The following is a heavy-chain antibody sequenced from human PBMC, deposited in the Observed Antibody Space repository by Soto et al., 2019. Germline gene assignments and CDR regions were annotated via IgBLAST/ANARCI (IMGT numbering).Heavy chain of an antibody. V-gene: IGHV1-2*02. CDR3: ARDPDYGDYWGYFFDS. J-gene: IGHJ4*02. CDR1: GYTFAAYY. Sequence: QVQLVQSGAEVKKPGASVKVSCKTSGYTFAAYYIHWIRQAPGQCIEWMGWINPTSGGTVYAQNYQERVTMTSDTAITPDYMELRMHKSDDTAVYQYARDPDYGDYWGYFFDSWGQGTLVNVSP. CDR2: INPTSGGT. D-gene: IGHD4-17*01.